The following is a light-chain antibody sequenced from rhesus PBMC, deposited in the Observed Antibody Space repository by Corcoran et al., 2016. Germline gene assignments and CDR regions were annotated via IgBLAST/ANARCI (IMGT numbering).Light chain of an antibody. Sequence: DIVMTQTPLSLPVTPGEPASISCRSSQSLLHSNGYTYLFWYLQKPGQLPQLLIYLGSNRAPGVPDRLSGSGSGTVFHLKISRVEAEDVGVYYCLQDIQLPYSFGQGTKVEIK. CDR3: LQDIQLPYS. CDR1: QSLLHSNGYTY. J-gene: IGKJ2*01. V-gene: IGKV2-78*01. CDR2: LGS.